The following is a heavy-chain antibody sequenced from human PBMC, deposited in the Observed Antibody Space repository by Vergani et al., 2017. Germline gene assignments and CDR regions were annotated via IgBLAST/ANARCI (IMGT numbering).Heavy chain of an antibody. D-gene: IGHD6-13*01. Sequence: EVQLVESGGGLVKPGGSLRLSCAASGFTFSSYSMNWVRQAPGKGLEWVSSISSSSSYIYYADSVKGRFTISRNNAKNSLYLQMNSLRAEDTAVYYCARAAAAANMDVWGQGTTVTVSS. V-gene: IGHV3-21*01. CDR1: GFTFSSYS. CDR2: ISSSSSYI. J-gene: IGHJ6*02. CDR3: ARAAAAANMDV.